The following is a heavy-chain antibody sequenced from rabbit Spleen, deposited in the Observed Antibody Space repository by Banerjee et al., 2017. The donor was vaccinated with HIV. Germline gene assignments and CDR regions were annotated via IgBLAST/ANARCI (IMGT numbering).Heavy chain of an antibody. CDR1: GFSFSNKAV. CDR3: VRDQAGDADYGPYYLNL. J-gene: IGHJ4*01. V-gene: IGHV1S45*01. D-gene: IGHD2-1*01. Sequence: QEQLVESGGGLVKPEGSLTLTCTASGFSFSNKAVMCWVRQAPGKGLEWIACINAVTGKAVYASWAKGRYTFSKTSSTTVTLEMTSLTAADTATYFCVRDQAGDADYGPYYLNLWGQGTLVTVS. CDR2: INAVTGKA.